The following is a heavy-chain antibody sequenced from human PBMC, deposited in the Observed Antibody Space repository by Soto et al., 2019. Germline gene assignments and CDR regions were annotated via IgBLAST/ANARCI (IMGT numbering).Heavy chain of an antibody. CDR2: IHYDGTT. Sequence: PSETLSLTCAVYGGSFSGYYWSWIRQPPGKGLQWIGYIHYDGTTNYDPSLMSRVTISLDASKTEVSLRLTSVTAADTALYYCARVGGYCSGAGCYSFDYWGQGTQVTVSS. D-gene: IGHD2-15*01. CDR1: GGSFSGYY. J-gene: IGHJ4*02. CDR3: ARVGGYCSGAGCYSFDY. V-gene: IGHV4-59*01.